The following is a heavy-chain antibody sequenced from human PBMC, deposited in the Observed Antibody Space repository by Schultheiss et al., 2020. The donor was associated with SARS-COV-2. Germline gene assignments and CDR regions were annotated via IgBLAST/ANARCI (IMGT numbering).Heavy chain of an antibody. CDR2: ISGSGGST. J-gene: IGHJ4*02. D-gene: IGHD3-3*01. CDR1: GFTVSSNY. V-gene: IGHV3-23*01. CDR3: AKENADFWSGYYRN. Sequence: GGSLRLSCAASGFTVSSNYMSWVRQAPGKGLEWVSVISGSGGSTYYADSVKGRFTISRDNSKNTLYLQMNSLRAEDTAVYYCAKENADFWSGYYRNWGQGTLVTVSS.